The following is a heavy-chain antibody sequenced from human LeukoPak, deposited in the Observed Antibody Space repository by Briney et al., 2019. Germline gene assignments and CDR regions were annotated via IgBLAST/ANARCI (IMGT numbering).Heavy chain of an antibody. Sequence: SCKSSGYTFTGYYMHWVRQAPGKGLEWVAFIRYDGSNKNYADSVKGRFTISRDNSKNTLYLQMNSLRAEDTAVYYCAKDRSYLVGYWGQGTLVTVPS. CDR1: GYTFTGYY. V-gene: IGHV3-30*02. CDR3: AKDRSYLVGY. J-gene: IGHJ4*02. CDR2: IRYDGSNK. D-gene: IGHD3-10*01.